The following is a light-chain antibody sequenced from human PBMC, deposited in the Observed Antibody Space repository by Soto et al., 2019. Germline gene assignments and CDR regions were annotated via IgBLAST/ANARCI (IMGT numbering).Light chain of an antibody. J-gene: IGLJ2*01. V-gene: IGLV2-14*01. CDR3: SSYTSSNIVV. CDR2: EVS. CDR1: SSDVGGYNY. Sequence: QSALTQPASVSGSPGQSITISCTGTSSDVGGYNYDSWYQQHPGKAPKLMIYEVSNRPSGISNRFSGSKSGNTASLTISGLQAEDEADYYCSSYTSSNIVVFGGGTKLTVL.